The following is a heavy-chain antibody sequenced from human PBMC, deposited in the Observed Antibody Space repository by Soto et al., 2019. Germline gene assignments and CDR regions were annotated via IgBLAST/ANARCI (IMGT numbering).Heavy chain of an antibody. Sequence: QVQLVQSGAEVKKPGASVKVSCKASGYTFTSYAMHWVRQAPGQRLEWMGWINAGNGNTKYSQKFQGRVTITRDTSASTAYMELSSLRSEDTAVYYCWLLWFGELFGPFDYWGQGTLVTVSS. V-gene: IGHV1-3*01. CDR1: GYTFTSYA. CDR2: INAGNGNT. J-gene: IGHJ4*02. CDR3: WLLWFGELFGPFDY. D-gene: IGHD3-10*01.